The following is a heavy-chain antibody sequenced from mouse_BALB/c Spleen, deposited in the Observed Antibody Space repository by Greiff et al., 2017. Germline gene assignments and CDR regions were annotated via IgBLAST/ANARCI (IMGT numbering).Heavy chain of an antibody. CDR2: ISSGSSTI. D-gene: IGHD2-4*01. V-gene: IGHV5-17*02. CDR1: GFTFSSFG. CDR3: ARGITNAMDY. Sequence: EVKLMESGGGLVQPGGSRKLSCAASGFTFSSFGMHWVRQAPEKGLEWVAYISSGSSTIYYADTVKGRFTISRDNPKNTLFLQMTGLRSEDTAMYYCARGITNAMDYWGQGTSVTVSS. J-gene: IGHJ4*01.